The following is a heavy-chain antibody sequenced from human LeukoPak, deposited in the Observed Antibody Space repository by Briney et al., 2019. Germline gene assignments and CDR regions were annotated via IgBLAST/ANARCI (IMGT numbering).Heavy chain of an antibody. CDR1: GGSITSTSHY. CDR2: IYYSGST. D-gene: IGHD5-24*01. J-gene: IGHJ4*02. CDR3: ARHEMATIY. Sequence: PSETLSLTCTVSGGSITSTSHYWGWIRQPPGKGLEWLGSIYYSGSTYYNPSLKSRVTISVDTSKNQFFLKLSSVTAADTAVYYCARHEMATIYWGQGTLVTVSS. V-gene: IGHV4-39*01.